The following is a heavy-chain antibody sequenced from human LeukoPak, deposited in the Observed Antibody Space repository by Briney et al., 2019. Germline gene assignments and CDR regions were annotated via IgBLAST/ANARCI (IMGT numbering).Heavy chain of an antibody. CDR2: IYYSGST. CDR3: ARGGNYGDYDGYFDY. CDR1: GGSISSYY. Sequence: PSETLSLTCTVSGGSISSYYWSWIRQPPGKGLEWIGYIYYSGSTNYNPSLKSRVTISVDTSKNQFSLKLSSVTAADTAVYYCARGGNYGDYDGYFDYWGQGTLVTVSS. J-gene: IGHJ4*02. D-gene: IGHD4-17*01. V-gene: IGHV4-59*08.